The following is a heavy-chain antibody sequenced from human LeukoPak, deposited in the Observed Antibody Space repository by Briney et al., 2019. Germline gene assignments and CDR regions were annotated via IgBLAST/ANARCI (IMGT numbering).Heavy chain of an antibody. V-gene: IGHV3-23*01. CDR2: ISGSGGST. J-gene: IGHJ4*02. D-gene: IGHD3-10*01. CDR1: GFTFSSYA. Sequence: GGSLRLSCAASGFTFSSYAMSWVRQAPGKGLEWVSAISGSGGSTYYADSVKGRFTISRDNSKNTLYLQMNSLRAEDTAVYYCPKGYYGSGSYELDYWGQGTLVTVSS. CDR3: PKGYYGSGSYELDY.